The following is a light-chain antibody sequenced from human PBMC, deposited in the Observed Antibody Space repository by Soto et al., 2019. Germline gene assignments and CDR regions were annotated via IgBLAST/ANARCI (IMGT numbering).Light chain of an antibody. CDR1: QTISSSY. CDR3: QQYGGSPPYT. Sequence: VLTQSPGTLSLSPRERATISCRASQTISSSYLAWYQHKPGQAPRLLIYGASSRATGIPHRFSGSGSGTDFTLTISRLEPEDCGVYYCQQYGGSPPYTFGQGTRLEIK. V-gene: IGKV3-20*01. CDR2: GAS. J-gene: IGKJ2*01.